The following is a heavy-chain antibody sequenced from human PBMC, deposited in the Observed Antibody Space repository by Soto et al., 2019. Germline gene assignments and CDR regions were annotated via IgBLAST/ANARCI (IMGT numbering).Heavy chain of an antibody. J-gene: IGHJ4*02. CDR2: ISYDGSNK. CDR3: AKDIEGDYGGNSYY. CDR1: GFTFSSYG. Sequence: QVQLVESGGGVVQPGRSLRLSCAASGFTFSSYGMHWVRQAPGKGLEWVAVISYDGSNKYYADSVKGRFTISRDNSKNPLYLQMNSLRAEDTAVYYCAKDIEGDYGGNSYYWGQGTLVTVSS. V-gene: IGHV3-30*18. D-gene: IGHD4-17*01.